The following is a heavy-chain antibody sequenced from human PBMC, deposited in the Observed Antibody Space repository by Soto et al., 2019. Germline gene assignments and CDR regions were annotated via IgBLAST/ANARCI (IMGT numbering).Heavy chain of an antibody. CDR3: ARSGSDYGMDV. Sequence: EVQLVESGGGLVKPGGSLRLSCAASGFTFSSYSMNWVRQAPGKGLEWVSSISSSSSYIYYADSVKGRFTISRDNAKNSLYLQMNSLRAEGTAVYYCARSGSDYGMDVWGQGTTVTVSS. V-gene: IGHV3-21*01. J-gene: IGHJ6*02. D-gene: IGHD1-26*01. CDR1: GFTFSSYS. CDR2: ISSSSSYI.